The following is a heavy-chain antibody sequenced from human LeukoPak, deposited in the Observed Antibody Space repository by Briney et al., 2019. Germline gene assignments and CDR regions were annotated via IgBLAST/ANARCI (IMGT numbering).Heavy chain of an antibody. Sequence: GGSLRLSCAASGFTFSSYEMNWVRQAPGKGLEWVSYISSSGSTIYYADSVKGRFTISRDNAKNSLYLQMNRLRAEDTAVYYCARDMGFGELPDDYWGQGTLVTVSS. CDR2: ISSSGSTI. CDR3: ARDMGFGELPDDY. CDR1: GFTFSSYE. J-gene: IGHJ4*02. V-gene: IGHV3-48*03. D-gene: IGHD3-10*01.